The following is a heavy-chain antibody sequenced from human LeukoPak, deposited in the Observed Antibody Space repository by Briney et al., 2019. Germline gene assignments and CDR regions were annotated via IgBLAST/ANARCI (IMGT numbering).Heavy chain of an antibody. D-gene: IGHD3-3*01. CDR1: GGSISSYY. CDR2: IYYSGST. Sequence: SETLSLTCTVSGGSISSYYWSWIRQPPGKGLEWIGYIYYSGSTNHNPSLKSRVTISVDTSKNQFSLKLSSVTAADTAVYYCARGPTYYDFWSGTPENYGMDVWGQGTTVTVSS. V-gene: IGHV4-59*01. J-gene: IGHJ6*02. CDR3: ARGPTYYDFWSGTPENYGMDV.